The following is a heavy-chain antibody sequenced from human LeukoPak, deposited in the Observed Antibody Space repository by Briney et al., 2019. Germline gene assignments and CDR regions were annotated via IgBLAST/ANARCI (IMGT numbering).Heavy chain of an antibody. J-gene: IGHJ4*02. D-gene: IGHD5-18*01. V-gene: IGHV3-23*01. CDR1: GFTFSSYS. Sequence: GGSLRLSCAASGFTFSSYSMNWVRQAPGKGLEWVSAISGSGGSTYYADSVKGRFTISRDNSKNTLYLQMNSLRAEDTAVYYCAKGATGEWIQLWFRPFDYWGQGTLVTVSS. CDR2: ISGSGGST. CDR3: AKGATGEWIQLWFRPFDY.